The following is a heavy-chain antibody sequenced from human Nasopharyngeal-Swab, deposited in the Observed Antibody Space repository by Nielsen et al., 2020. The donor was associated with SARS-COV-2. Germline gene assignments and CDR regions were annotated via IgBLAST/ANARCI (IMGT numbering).Heavy chain of an antibody. CDR1: GLTFSSYS. D-gene: IGHD6-13*01. J-gene: IGHJ5*02. CDR3: AREDAGSPFDP. Sequence: GESLKISCAASGLTFSSYSMNWVRQAPGKGLEWVSSISSSSSYIYYADSVKGRFTISRDNAKNSLYLQMNSLRAEDTAVYYCAREDAGSPFDPWGQGTLVTVSS. CDR2: ISSSSSYI. V-gene: IGHV3-21*01.